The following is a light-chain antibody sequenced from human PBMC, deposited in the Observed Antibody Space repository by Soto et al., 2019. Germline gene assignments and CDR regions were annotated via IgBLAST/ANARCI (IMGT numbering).Light chain of an antibody. CDR3: QQYRDLLVT. J-gene: IGKJ1*01. V-gene: IGKV3-20*01. Sequence: GERATLSCRASQSVISTYLAWYQQKPGQAPRLLIYGASSRATGIPDRFSGSGSGTDFTLTISRLEPEDFAVYYCQQYRDLLVTFGQGTKVDIK. CDR1: QSVISTY. CDR2: GAS.